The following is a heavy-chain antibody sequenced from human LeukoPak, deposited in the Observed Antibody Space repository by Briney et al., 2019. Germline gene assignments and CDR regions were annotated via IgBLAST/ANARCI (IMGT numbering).Heavy chain of an antibody. CDR2: ISGYYGNT. CDR1: GYTFTSYG. D-gene: IGHD3-22*01. CDR3: AKAPGRGWDSGYYPYFQH. Sequence: ASVKVSCKASGYTFTSYGISWVRQAPGQGLEWMGWISGYYGNTDSAQNLQGRVTMTRDTSTSTAYMELRSLTSDDTAVYYCAKAPGRGWDSGYYPYFQHWGQGTLVTVSS. J-gene: IGHJ1*01. V-gene: IGHV1-18*01.